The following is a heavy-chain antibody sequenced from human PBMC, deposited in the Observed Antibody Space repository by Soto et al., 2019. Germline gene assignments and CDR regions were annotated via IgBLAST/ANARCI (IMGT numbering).Heavy chain of an antibody. CDR3: TREWELLSSTFDY. D-gene: IGHD1-26*01. V-gene: IGHV3-49*05. Sequence: EVQLVESVGGLLKPGRSLRLSCTGSEFTFGDYGLRWFRQPPGKGLEWLGFIRSKAHGGTTEYAASVKGRFTISRDDSKSIAFLQMNSLQTEDTAVYYCTREWELLSSTFDYWGQGTLVTVSS. CDR2: IRSKAHGGTT. CDR1: EFTFGDYG. J-gene: IGHJ4*02.